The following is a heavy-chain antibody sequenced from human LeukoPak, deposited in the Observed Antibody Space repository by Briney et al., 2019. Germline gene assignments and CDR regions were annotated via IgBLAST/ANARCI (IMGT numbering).Heavy chain of an antibody. Sequence: PGGSLRLSCAASGFAVSTNYLSWVRQAPGKGLEWASVIYSDGSTYYTDSVKGRFTISRDNSKNTLYLQMNSLRPEDTAVYYCARDQRSESYYPWGWFDPWGQGTLVTVSS. J-gene: IGHJ5*02. CDR2: IYSDGST. D-gene: IGHD1-26*01. V-gene: IGHV3-66*02. CDR3: ARDQRSESYYPWGWFDP. CDR1: GFAVSTNY.